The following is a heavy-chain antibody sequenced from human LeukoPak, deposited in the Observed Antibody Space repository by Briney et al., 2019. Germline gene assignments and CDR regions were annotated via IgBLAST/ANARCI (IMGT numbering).Heavy chain of an antibody. Sequence: SETLSLTCTVSGGSISSYYWSWIRQPPGKGLEWIGYIYYSGSTNYNPSLKSRVTMSVDTSKNQFSLKLSSVTAADTAVYYCARDLNYYDSSGLDYWGQGTLVTVSS. J-gene: IGHJ4*02. CDR1: GGSISSYY. V-gene: IGHV4-59*12. CDR2: IYYSGST. D-gene: IGHD3-22*01. CDR3: ARDLNYYDSSGLDY.